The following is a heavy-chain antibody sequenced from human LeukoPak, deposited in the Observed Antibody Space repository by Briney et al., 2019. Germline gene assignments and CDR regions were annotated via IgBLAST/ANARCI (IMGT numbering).Heavy chain of an antibody. D-gene: IGHD6-19*01. Sequence: GGSLGLSCAASGFTFSDYYMSWIRQAPGKGLEWVSYISSSGSTIYYADSVKGRFTISRDNAKNSVYLQMNSLRAEDTAVYYCARAGSWLGVPFDYWGQGTLDTVSS. V-gene: IGHV3-11*01. J-gene: IGHJ4*02. CDR2: ISSSGSTI. CDR3: ARAGSWLGVPFDY. CDR1: GFTFSDYY.